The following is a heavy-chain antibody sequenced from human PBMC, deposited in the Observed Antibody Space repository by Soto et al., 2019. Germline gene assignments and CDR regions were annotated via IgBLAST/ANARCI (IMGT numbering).Heavy chain of an antibody. CDR3: ARGVEMAIYYYGMDV. Sequence: GASVKVSCKASGYTFTSYGISWVRQAPGQGLEWMGWISAYNGNTNYAQKLQGRATMTTDTSTSTAYMELRSLRSDDTAVYYCARGVEMAIYYYGMDVWGQGTTVTVSS. D-gene: IGHD2-21*01. CDR2: ISAYNGNT. CDR1: GYTFTSYG. V-gene: IGHV1-18*01. J-gene: IGHJ6*02.